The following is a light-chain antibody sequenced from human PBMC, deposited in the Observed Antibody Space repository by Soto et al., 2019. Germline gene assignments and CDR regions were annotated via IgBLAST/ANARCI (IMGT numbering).Light chain of an antibody. V-gene: IGKV1-6*01. CDR2: GAS. CDR3: LQDYTYPWT. J-gene: IGKJ1*01. Sequence: AIQMTKSPSSLSASVGDRVTITCRASQAIRNDLGWYQQKPGKAPNLLIFGASNLQAGVPVRFSASGSGTNFTLTISYLQPEDFASYYCLQDYTYPWTFGQGTKVDIK. CDR1: QAIRND.